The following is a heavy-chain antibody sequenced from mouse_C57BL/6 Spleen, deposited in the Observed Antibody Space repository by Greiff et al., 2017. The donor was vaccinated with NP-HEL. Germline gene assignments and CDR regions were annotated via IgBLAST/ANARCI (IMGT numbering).Heavy chain of an antibody. D-gene: IGHD1-1*01. CDR1: GYAFSSYW. Sequence: VQLQESGAELVKPGASVKISCKASGYAFSSYWMNWVKQRPGQGLEWIGQIYPGDGDTNYNGKFKGKATLTADKSSSTAYMQLSSLTSEDSAVYFCARSDTTVEDYWGQGTTLTVSS. V-gene: IGHV1-80*01. CDR3: ARSDTTVEDY. J-gene: IGHJ2*01. CDR2: IYPGDGDT.